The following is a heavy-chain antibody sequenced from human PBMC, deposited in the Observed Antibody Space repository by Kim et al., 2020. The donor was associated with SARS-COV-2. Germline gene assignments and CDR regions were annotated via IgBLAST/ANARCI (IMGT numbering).Heavy chain of an antibody. J-gene: IGHJ4*02. V-gene: IGHV6-1*01. CDR2: TYYRSKWSN. D-gene: IGHD2-15*01. Sequence: SQTLSLTCAISGDSVSSNSATWNWIRQSPSRGLEWLGRTYYRSKWSNNYAVSVKSRIPINPDTSKNQFSLQLNSVTPEDTAVYYCVRGYDGNLDYWGQGTLVTVSS. CDR1: GDSVSSNSAT. CDR3: VRGYDGNLDY.